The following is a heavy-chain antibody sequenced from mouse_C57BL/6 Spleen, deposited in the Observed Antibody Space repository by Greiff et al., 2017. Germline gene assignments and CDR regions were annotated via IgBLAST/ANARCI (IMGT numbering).Heavy chain of an antibody. V-gene: IGHV1-82*01. CDR3: ARGGLTGTEGYFDV. CDR2: IYPGDGDT. D-gene: IGHD4-1*01. Sequence: VKLVESGPELVKPGASVKISCKASGYAFSSSWMNWVKQRPGKGLEWIGRIYPGDGDTNYNGKFKGKATLTADKSSSTAYMQLSSLTSEDSAVYFCARGGLTGTEGYFDVWGTGTTVTVSS. J-gene: IGHJ1*03. CDR1: GYAFSSSW.